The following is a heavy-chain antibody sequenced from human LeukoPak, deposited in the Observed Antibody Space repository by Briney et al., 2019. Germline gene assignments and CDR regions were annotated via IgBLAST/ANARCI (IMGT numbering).Heavy chain of an antibody. D-gene: IGHD3-10*01. J-gene: IGHJ5*02. V-gene: IGHV4-59*08. Sequence: LRLSCAASGFTFDDYAMHWVRQAPGKGLEWIGYIYYSGSTNQNPSLKSRVTISVDTSKNQFSLKLSSVTAADTAVYYCAGHLGGSGSSQNWFDPWGQGTLVTVSS. CDR2: IYYSGST. CDR1: GFTFDDYA. CDR3: AGHLGGSGSSQNWFDP.